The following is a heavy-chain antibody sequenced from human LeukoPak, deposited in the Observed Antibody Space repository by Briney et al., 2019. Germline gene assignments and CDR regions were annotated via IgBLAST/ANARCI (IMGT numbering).Heavy chain of an antibody. D-gene: IGHD3-10*01. J-gene: IGHJ6*03. V-gene: IGHV4-4*07. CDR1: GGSLSSYY. CDR2: IYTSGST. CDR3: ATQGIMVRGVSLYYYYMDV. Sequence: PSETLSLTCTVSGGSLSSYYWSWIRQPAGKGLEWIGRIYTSGSTNYNPSLKSRVTMSVDTSKNQFSLKLSSVTAADTAVYYCATQGIMVRGVSLYYYYMDVWGKGTTVTVSS.